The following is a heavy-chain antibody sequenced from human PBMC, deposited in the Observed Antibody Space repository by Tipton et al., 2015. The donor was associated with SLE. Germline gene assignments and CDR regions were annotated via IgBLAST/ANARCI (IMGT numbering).Heavy chain of an antibody. CDR1: GGSISSGDYY. V-gene: IGHV4-30-4*01. D-gene: IGHD6-19*01. CDR3: ARDESGYSSAFDAFDI. Sequence: TLSLTCTVSGGSISSGDYYWSWIRQPPGKGLEWIGYIYYSGSTYYNPSLKSRVTISVDTSKNQFSLKLSSVTAADTAVYYCARDESGYSSAFDAFDIWGQGTMVTVSS. J-gene: IGHJ3*02. CDR2: IYYSGST.